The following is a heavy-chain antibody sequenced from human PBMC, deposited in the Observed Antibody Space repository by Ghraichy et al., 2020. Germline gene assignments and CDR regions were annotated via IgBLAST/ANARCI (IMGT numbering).Heavy chain of an antibody. CDR3: ARGDSSGYYSSDAFDI. V-gene: IGHV3-64*01. D-gene: IGHD3-22*01. J-gene: IGHJ3*02. CDR2: ISSNGGST. Sequence: GGSLRLSCAASGFTFSSYTMHWVRQAPGKGLEYVSAISSNGGSTYYANSVKGRFTISRDNSKNTLYLQMGSLRADDMAVYYCARGDSSGYYSSDAFDIWGQGTMVTVSS. CDR1: GFTFSSYT.